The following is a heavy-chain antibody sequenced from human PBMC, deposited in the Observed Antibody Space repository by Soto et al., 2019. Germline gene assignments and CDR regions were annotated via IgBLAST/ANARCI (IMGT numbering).Heavy chain of an antibody. Sequence: QAPLVQSGAEVMEPGDSVTISCEASGLNLESYSVHWVRQAPGQRLEWMGQINGDTGRTKYSPTFQGRVTMTRDKSAKTANLELRSLRSEDSGVYYCARGSGTSKYFSYSLDVWGQGTTVSVSS. CDR1: GLNLESYS. J-gene: IGHJ6*02. V-gene: IGHV1-3*01. D-gene: IGHD1-1*01. CDR3: ARGSGTSKYFSYSLDV. CDR2: INGDTGRT.